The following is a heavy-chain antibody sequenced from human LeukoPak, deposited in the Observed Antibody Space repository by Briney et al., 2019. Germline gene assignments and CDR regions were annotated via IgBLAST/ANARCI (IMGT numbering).Heavy chain of an antibody. Sequence: GGSLRLSCAASGFTFSSYAMSWVRQAPGKGLEWVSAISGSGGSTYYANSVKGRFTISRDNSKNTLYLQMNSLRAEDTAVYYCAKDPSGSYSTDFDYWGQGTLVTVSS. CDR1: GFTFSSYA. V-gene: IGHV3-23*01. J-gene: IGHJ4*02. D-gene: IGHD1-26*01. CDR3: AKDPSGSYSTDFDY. CDR2: ISGSGGST.